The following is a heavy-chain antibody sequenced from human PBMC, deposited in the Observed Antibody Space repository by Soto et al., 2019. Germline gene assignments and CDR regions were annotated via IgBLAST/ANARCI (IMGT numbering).Heavy chain of an antibody. CDR2: IYPGDSDT. Sequence: RGESLKISCNGSGYSFTSYWIGWVRQMPGKGLEWMGIIYPGDSDTRYSPSFQGQVTISADKSISTAYLQWSSLKASDTAMYYCARHIAAGNYYYYGMDVWGQGTTVTVYS. D-gene: IGHD6-13*01. CDR1: GYSFTSYW. V-gene: IGHV5-51*01. CDR3: ARHIAAGNYYYYGMDV. J-gene: IGHJ6*02.